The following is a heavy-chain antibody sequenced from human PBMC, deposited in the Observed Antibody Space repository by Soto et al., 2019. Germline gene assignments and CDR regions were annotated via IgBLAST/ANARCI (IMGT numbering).Heavy chain of an antibody. Sequence: QVQLVESGGGVVQPGTSLTLSCASSGFTFNTYGMHWLRQAPGKGLEWVAAVWYDGSNKYYADSVKGRCSISRDNSKDKLYLQMNSLRGEDTAVYYGARGNYYDCYGMDVWGQGTTVTVSS. CDR3: ARGNYYDCYGMDV. CDR1: GFTFNTYG. D-gene: IGHD3-16*01. V-gene: IGHV3-33*01. J-gene: IGHJ6*02. CDR2: VWYDGSNK.